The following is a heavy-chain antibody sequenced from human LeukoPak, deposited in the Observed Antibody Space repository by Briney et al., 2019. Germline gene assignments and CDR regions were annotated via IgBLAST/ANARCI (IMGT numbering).Heavy chain of an antibody. D-gene: IGHD6-6*01. CDR1: GFIFHTYA. CDR2: IWYGGSNK. CDR3: AKEDSSSSAFDI. J-gene: IGHJ3*02. V-gene: IGHV3-30*02. Sequence: GGSLRLSCVASGFIFHTYAMHWVRQAPGKGLEWVAVIWYGGSNKYYADSVKGRFTISRDNSKNTLYLQMNSLRAEDTAVYYCAKEDSSSSAFDIWGQGTMVTVSS.